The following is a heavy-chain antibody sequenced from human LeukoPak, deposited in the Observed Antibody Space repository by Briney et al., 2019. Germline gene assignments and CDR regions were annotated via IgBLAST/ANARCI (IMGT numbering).Heavy chain of an antibody. J-gene: IGHJ4*02. Sequence: GGSLRLSCAASGFTFTSYWMHWVRQTPGKGLVCVLHINSDGSSTMYADSVKGRFTISRDNAKSTLYLQMNSLRAEDTAIYYCVRRGSSWTFDYWGQGTLVTVSS. D-gene: IGHD6-6*01. V-gene: IGHV3-74*03. CDR1: GFTFTSYW. CDR3: VRRGSSWTFDY. CDR2: INSDGSST.